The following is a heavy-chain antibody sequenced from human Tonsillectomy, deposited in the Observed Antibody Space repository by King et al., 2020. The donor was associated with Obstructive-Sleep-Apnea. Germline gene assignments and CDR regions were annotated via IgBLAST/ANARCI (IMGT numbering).Heavy chain of an antibody. D-gene: IGHD5-12*01. CDR3: ARHRGVEDYGGYGDYFDY. CDR2: MYYSGNT. Sequence: QLQESGPGLVKPSETLSLTCTVSGGSISNYYWSRIRQPPGKGLEWIGYMYYSGNTNFNPSLKSRVTISADTSKIQFSLGLSSVTAADTAVYYCARHRGVEDYGGYGDYFDYWGQGTQVTVSS. CDR1: GGSISNYY. V-gene: IGHV4-59*08. J-gene: IGHJ4*02.